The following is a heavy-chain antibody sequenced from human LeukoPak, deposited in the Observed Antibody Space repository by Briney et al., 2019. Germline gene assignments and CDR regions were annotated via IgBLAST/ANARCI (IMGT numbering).Heavy chain of an antibody. V-gene: IGHV7-4-1*02. CDR2: INTNTGNP. D-gene: IGHD5-18*01. J-gene: IGHJ4*02. CDR3: ARALRSGYSYGTKGFDY. Sequence: GASVKVSCKASGYTFTSYAMNWVRQAPGQGLEWMGWINTNTGNPTYAQGFTGRFVFSLDTSVSTAYLQISSLKAEDTAVYYCARALRSGYSYGTKGFDYWGQGTLVTVSS. CDR1: GYTFTSYA.